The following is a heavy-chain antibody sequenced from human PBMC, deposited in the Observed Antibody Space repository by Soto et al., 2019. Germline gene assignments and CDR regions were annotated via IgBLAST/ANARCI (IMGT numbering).Heavy chain of an antibody. J-gene: IGHJ4*02. V-gene: IGHV3-15*01. CDR3: ATLTVTTILGR. D-gene: IGHD4-17*01. CDR2: IKSKTDGETT. Sequence: EVQLVESGGGLVKPGGSLRLSCAASGFTFNNAWMSWVRQAPGKGLEWVGHIKSKTDGETTDYAAPVQGRFTISRDDSKSLLYLQMNSLKTEDTAVYYCATLTVTTILGRWGQGTLVTVSS. CDR1: GFTFNNAW.